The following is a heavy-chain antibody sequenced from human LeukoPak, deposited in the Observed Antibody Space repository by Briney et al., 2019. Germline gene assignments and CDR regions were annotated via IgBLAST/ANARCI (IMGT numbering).Heavy chain of an antibody. CDR1: GFTFDYYA. Sequence: GGSLRLSCAASGFTFDYYAMHWVRQAPGKGLEWVSLISGDGDSTYYADSVKGRFTISRDDSKNSLYVQMNSLRTEDTALYYCAKEHGYSYGVDYWGQGTLVTVSS. CDR2: ISGDGDST. V-gene: IGHV3-43*02. CDR3: AKEHGYSYGVDY. J-gene: IGHJ4*02. D-gene: IGHD5-18*01.